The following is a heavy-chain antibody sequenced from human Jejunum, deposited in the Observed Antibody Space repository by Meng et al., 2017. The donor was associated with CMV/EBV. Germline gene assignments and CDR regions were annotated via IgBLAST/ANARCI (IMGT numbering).Heavy chain of an antibody. CDR2: IYWDDDK. D-gene: IGHD1-1*01. V-gene: IGHV2-5*02. CDR1: FSLSTTGVA. Sequence: FSLSTTGVAVGWIRQSPGKALEWLAFIYWDDDKRYNPSLKSRLTITKDTSKNQVVLTMTDMDPADTATYSCAHRIDYRSNWNSGRFDPWGQGTLVTVSS. CDR3: AHRIDYRSNWNSGRFDP. J-gene: IGHJ5*02.